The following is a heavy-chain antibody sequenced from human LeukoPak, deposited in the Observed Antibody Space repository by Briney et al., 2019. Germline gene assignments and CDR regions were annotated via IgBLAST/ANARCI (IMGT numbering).Heavy chain of an antibody. J-gene: IGHJ4*02. CDR2: ISSSSSYI. D-gene: IGHD4-17*01. Sequence: GGSLRLSCAASGFTFSSYSMNWVRQAPGKGLEWVSSISSSSSYIYYADSVKGRFTISRDNAKNSLYLQMNSLRAEDTAVYYCARGAGYGDSESDYWGQGTLVTVSS. CDR3: ARGAGYGDSESDY. V-gene: IGHV3-21*01. CDR1: GFTFSSYS.